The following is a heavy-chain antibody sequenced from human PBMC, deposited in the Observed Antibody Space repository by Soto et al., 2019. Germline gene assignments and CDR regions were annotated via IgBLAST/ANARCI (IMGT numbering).Heavy chain of an antibody. J-gene: IGHJ6*02. CDR1: GFSLSTNGVG. CDR3: AYRSSVAGPYGIDV. D-gene: IGHD6-19*01. V-gene: IGHV2-5*01. Sequence: QITLRESGPTLVKPTQTLTLTCAFSGFSLSTNGVGVVWIRQPPGKALEWLALIYWNDDKRYSPSLKSRLTITRDTSKNQVVLTMTNMDPVDTATYYCAYRSSVAGPYGIDVWGQGTTVTVAS. CDR2: IYWNDDK.